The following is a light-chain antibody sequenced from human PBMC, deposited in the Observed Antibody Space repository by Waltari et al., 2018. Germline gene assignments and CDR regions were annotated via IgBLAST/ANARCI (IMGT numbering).Light chain of an antibody. Sequence: DIQMTQFPSSLSASVGDRVTITCRASQGISNYLASYQQKPGKVPKLLIYAASTLQSGVPSRFSGSGSGTHFILTISSLQPVDVATYYCQKYDSAPQTFGQGTKVEIK. CDR2: AAS. V-gene: IGKV1-27*01. CDR1: QGISNY. J-gene: IGKJ1*01. CDR3: QKYDSAPQT.